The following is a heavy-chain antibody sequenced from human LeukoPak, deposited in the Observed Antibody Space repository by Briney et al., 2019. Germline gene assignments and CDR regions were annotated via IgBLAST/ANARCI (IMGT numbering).Heavy chain of an antibody. D-gene: IGHD2-2*01. J-gene: IGHJ6*02. V-gene: IGHV1-46*01. CDR1: GYTFTSYP. CDR3: ARVATPSRNYYYYGMDV. CDR2: IDPSGGTT. Sequence: ASVKVSCKPSGYTFTSYPMHWVRQAPGQGLEWMGIIDPSGGTTRYAQKFQGRVTMTRDTPTSTVYMELSSLRSEDTAVYYCARVATPSRNYYYYGMDVWGQGTTVTVSS.